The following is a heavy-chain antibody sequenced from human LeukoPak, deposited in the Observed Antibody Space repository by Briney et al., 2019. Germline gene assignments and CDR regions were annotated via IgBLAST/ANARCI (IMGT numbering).Heavy chain of an antibody. CDR2: ISGSGDST. CDR3: AVDCSSPSCYGQSAFDI. V-gene: IGHV3-23*01. D-gene: IGHD2-2*01. Sequence: GRSLRLSCAASGFTFSTYAMSWVRQAPGKGLEWVSAISGSGDSTYYADSVKGRFTISRDNSKNTLYLQLNSLRAEDTAIYYCAVDCSSPSCYGQSAFDIWGQGTMVTVSS. CDR1: GFTFSTYA. J-gene: IGHJ3*02.